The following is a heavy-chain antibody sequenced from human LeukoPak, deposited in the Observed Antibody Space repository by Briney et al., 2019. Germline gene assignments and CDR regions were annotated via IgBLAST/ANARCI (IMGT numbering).Heavy chain of an antibody. J-gene: IGHJ4*02. CDR3: ARELNYDSSGYYPYFDY. CDR1: GYTFTGYY. Sequence: ASVKVSCKASGYTFTGYYMHWVRQAPGQGLEWMGWINPNSGGTNYAQKFQGRVTMTRDTSISTAYMELSRLRSDDTAVYYCARELNYDSSGYYPYFDYWGQGTLVTVSS. V-gene: IGHV1-2*02. CDR2: INPNSGGT. D-gene: IGHD3-22*01.